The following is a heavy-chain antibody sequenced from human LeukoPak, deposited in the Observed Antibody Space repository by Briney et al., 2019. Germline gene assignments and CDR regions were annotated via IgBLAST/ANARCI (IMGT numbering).Heavy chain of an antibody. CDR3: ARGPPYGGYGFDC. CDR2: ISSSSSYI. CDR1: GFTFSSYS. D-gene: IGHD5-12*01. V-gene: IGHV3-21*01. Sequence: GGSLRLSCAASGFTFSSYSMNWVRQAPGKGLEWVSSISSSSSYIYYADSVKGRFTISRDNAKNSLYLQMNSLRAEDTAVYYCARGPPYGGYGFDCWGQGTLVTVSS. J-gene: IGHJ4*02.